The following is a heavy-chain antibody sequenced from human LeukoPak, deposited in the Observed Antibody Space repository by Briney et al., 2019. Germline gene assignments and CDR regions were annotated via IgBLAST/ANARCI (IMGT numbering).Heavy chain of an antibody. CDR2: IRSKKYGGTT. J-gene: IGHJ4*02. D-gene: IGHD1-1*01. CDR3: SRAIGIEVGTWYFDY. Sequence: GGSLRLSCTVSGFTFGDYPMSWVRQAPGKGLEWVSFIRSKKYGGTTEYAASVKGRFTMSRDDSKSIAYLQMNSLKIEDTGVYHCSRAIGIEVGTWYFDYWGQGALVTVSS. V-gene: IGHV3-49*04. CDR1: GFTFGDYP.